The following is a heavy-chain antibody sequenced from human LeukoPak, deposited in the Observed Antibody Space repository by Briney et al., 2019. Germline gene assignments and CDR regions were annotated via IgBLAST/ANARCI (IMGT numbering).Heavy chain of an antibody. Sequence: ASVKVSCKASGGTFSSYAISWVRQAPGQGLEWMGRINPNSGGTNYAQKFQGRVTMTRDTSISTAYMELSRLRSDDTAVYYCARLLVYGGNSDAFDIWGQGTMVTVSS. CDR2: INPNSGGT. J-gene: IGHJ3*02. V-gene: IGHV1-2*06. D-gene: IGHD4-23*01. CDR3: ARLLVYGGNSDAFDI. CDR1: GGTFSSYA.